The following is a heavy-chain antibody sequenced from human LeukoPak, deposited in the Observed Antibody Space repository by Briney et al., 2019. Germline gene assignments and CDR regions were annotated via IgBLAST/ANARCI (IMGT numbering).Heavy chain of an antibody. J-gene: IGHJ4*02. CDR3: ATERERRITD. D-gene: IGHD1-1*01. V-gene: IGHV4-38-2*02. CDR2: IHPSGTT. Sequence: PSETLSLTCDVSGFSISLGYYWFWSRQPAGQGLEGIGSIHPSGTTFYNSSLNSRITMTIDAPKNQFARRLSLVTAVDTAVYFCATERERRITDWGQGTLVTVYS. CDR1: GFSISLGYY.